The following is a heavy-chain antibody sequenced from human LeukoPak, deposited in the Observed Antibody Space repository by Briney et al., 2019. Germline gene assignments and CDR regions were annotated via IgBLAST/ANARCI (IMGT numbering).Heavy chain of an antibody. D-gene: IGHD3-3*01. J-gene: IGHJ4*02. CDR3: ARDQYDTWSRRGNFDS. CDR1: GFTFGKDW. Sequence: GALRLSCVASGFTFGKDWMSWVRQAPGEGLEWVANIKLDGSEKNYVDSVKGRFTISRDNTKNSLYLQMNSLRAEDTAVFYCARDQYDTWSRRGNFDSWGQGTLVIVSS. V-gene: IGHV3-7*03. CDR2: IKLDGSEK.